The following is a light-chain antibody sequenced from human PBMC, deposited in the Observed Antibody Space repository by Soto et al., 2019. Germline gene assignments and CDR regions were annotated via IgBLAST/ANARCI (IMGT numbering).Light chain of an antibody. Sequence: QSPSTLSASVXXRVTITXXXXXXIGSSLAWYQQKPGKGPKLLIYDASTLESGVPSRFSGSGFGTEFALTISSLQPDDFATFYCQQYNSYGTFGQGTKLEIK. J-gene: IGKJ2*01. CDR1: XXIGSS. CDR2: DAS. V-gene: IGKV1-5*01. CDR3: QQYNSYGT.